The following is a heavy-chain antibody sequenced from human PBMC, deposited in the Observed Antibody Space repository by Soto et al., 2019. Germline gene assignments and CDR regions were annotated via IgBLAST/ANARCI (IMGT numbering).Heavy chain of an antibody. J-gene: IGHJ4*02. V-gene: IGHV3-23*01. CDR3: ASIDRGYSYGSDY. D-gene: IGHD5-18*01. Sequence: GGSLRLSCAASGFTFSSYAMSWVRQAPGKGLEWVSAISGSGGSTYYADSVKGRFTISRDNSKNTLYLQMNSLRAEDTAVYYGASIDRGYSYGSDYWGQGTLVTVSS. CDR2: ISGSGGST. CDR1: GFTFSSYA.